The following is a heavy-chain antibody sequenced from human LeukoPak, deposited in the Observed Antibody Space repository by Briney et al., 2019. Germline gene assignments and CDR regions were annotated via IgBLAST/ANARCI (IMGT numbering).Heavy chain of an antibody. CDR3: ASTVYGDVWGRYRYTFDY. CDR1: GFTFSSYS. Sequence: GGSLRLSCAASGFTFSSYSTNWVRQAPGKGLEWVSSISSSSSYIYYADSVKGRFTISRDNAKKSLYLQMNSLRAEDTAVYYCASTVYGDVWGRYRYTFDYWGQGTLVTVSS. CDR2: ISSSSSYI. J-gene: IGHJ4*02. V-gene: IGHV3-21*01. D-gene: IGHD3-16*02.